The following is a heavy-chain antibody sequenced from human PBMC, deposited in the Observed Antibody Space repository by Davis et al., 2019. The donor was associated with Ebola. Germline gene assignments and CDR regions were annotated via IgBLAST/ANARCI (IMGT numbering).Heavy chain of an antibody. D-gene: IGHD5-18*01. Sequence: GESLKISCAASGFTFSNAWMSWVRQAPGKGLEWVGRIKSKTDGGTTDYAAPVKGRFTISRDDSKNTLYLQMNSLKTEDTAVYYCTTVGGYSYGGPDYWGQGTLVTVSS. CDR3: TTVGGYSYGGPDY. CDR2: IKSKTDGGTT. J-gene: IGHJ4*02. CDR1: GFTFSNAW. V-gene: IGHV3-15*01.